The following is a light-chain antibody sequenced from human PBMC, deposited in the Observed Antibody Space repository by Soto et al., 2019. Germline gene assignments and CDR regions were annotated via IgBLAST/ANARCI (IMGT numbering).Light chain of an antibody. CDR1: SCDVDAYDF. CDR2: EVS. Sequence: QSALTQPRSVSGSPGQSVAISCTGTSCDVDAYDFVSWYQHHPGKAPKLIISEVSKRPSGVSHRFSGSKSGNTASLTISGLQAEDEADYFCCSFAGSFYVFGTGTKVTVL. V-gene: IGLV2-11*01. J-gene: IGLJ1*01. CDR3: CSFAGSFYV.